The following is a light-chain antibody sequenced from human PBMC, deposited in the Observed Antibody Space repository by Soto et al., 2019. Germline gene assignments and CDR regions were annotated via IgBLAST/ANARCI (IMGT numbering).Light chain of an antibody. Sequence: QSVLTQLPSASGTPGQRVTISCSGSSFNVGGNTVNWYQQVTGTAPKFLINSNNQRPSGVPDRFSGSKSGTSASLAISGLQSEDEADYYCAPWDDSLNGVVFGGGTKLTVL. V-gene: IGLV1-44*01. CDR3: APWDDSLNGVV. J-gene: IGLJ2*01. CDR1: SFNVGGNT. CDR2: SNN.